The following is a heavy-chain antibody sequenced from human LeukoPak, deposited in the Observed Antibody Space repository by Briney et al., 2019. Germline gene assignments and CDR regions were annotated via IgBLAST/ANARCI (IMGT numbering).Heavy chain of an antibody. D-gene: IGHD6-6*01. V-gene: IGHV3-48*01. CDR2: ISSSSSTI. J-gene: IGHJ4*02. CDR1: GFTFSSYS. CDR3: ARMEYSSSSGFDY. Sequence: GGSLRLSCAASGFTFSSYSMNWVRQAPGKGLEWVSYISSSSSTIYYADSVKGRFTISRDNAKNSLYLQMNSLRAEDTAVYYCARMEYSSSSGFDYWGQGTLVTVSS.